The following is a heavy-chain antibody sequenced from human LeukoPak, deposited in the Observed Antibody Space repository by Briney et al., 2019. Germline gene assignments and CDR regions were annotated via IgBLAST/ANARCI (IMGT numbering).Heavy chain of an antibody. J-gene: IGHJ3*02. V-gene: IGHV3-30*04. CDR1: GFTFSTDA. CDR2: ISYDGSNK. CDR3: ARVEGYYDILTGYQLGGFDI. Sequence: TGRTLRLSCAASGFTFSTDAIHWVRQAPGKGLEWLAVISYDGSNKHYADSVRGRFTISRDNSKNTLYLQMNSLRAEDTAVYYCARVEGYYDILTGYQLGGFDIWGQGTKVTVSS. D-gene: IGHD3-9*01.